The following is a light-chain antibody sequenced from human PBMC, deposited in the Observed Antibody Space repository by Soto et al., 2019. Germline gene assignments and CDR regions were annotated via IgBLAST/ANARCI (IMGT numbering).Light chain of an antibody. J-gene: IGLJ1*01. Sequence: QSALTQPASVSGSPGQSITISCTGARTDVDGHDYVSWYQQHPGQPPKLIIFDVHNRPSGVSGRYSGSKSGDTASLTISGLQAEDFAVYHCSSYTAYAPFYVFGTGNKVTVL. CDR2: DVH. CDR1: RTDVDGHDY. V-gene: IGLV2-14*03. CDR3: SSYTAYAPFYV.